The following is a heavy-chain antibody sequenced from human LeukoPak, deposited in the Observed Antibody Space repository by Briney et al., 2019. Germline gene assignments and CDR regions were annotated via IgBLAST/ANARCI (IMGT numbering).Heavy chain of an antibody. CDR3: ATSWPYYDSTGGALFDY. CDR1: GCSISKYY. D-gene: IGHD3-22*01. Sequence: PSETLSLTCTVPGCSISKYYWTWIRQPAGKGLNWIGRIYASGITNYNPSLKSRVTMSVDTSKKQFSLKLSSVTAADTAVYYCATSWPYYDSTGGALFDYWGQGTLVTVSS. V-gene: IGHV4-4*07. CDR2: IYASGIT. J-gene: IGHJ4*02.